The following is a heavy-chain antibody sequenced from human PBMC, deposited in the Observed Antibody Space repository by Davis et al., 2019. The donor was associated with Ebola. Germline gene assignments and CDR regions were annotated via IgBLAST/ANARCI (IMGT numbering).Heavy chain of an antibody. CDR1: GGSISSVGYF. D-gene: IGHD4/OR15-4a*01. J-gene: IGHJ4*02. CDR2: IYYSGST. V-gene: IGHV4-31*03. Sequence: MPSETLSLTCTVSGGSISSVGYFWSWIRQHPGKGLEWIGYIYYSGSTYYNPSLKSRVTISVDTSKNQFSLKLSSVTAADTAVYYCARSYGAAPFDYWGQGTLVTVSS. CDR3: ARSYGAAPFDY.